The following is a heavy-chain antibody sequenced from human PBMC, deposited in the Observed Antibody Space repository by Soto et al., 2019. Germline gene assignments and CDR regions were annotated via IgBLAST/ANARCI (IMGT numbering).Heavy chain of an antibody. CDR1: GYSISSDYY. Sequence: PSETLSLTCAVSGYSISSDYYWSCIRQPPGKGLEWIGYIYSSGGSYYNPSLKGRLTISIDTSKNQFSLKLNSVTVADTAIYYCVGTGTTDDYWGRGTLVTVSS. CDR3: VGTGTTDDY. CDR2: IYSSGGS. D-gene: IGHD1-1*01. V-gene: IGHV4-30-4*01. J-gene: IGHJ4*02.